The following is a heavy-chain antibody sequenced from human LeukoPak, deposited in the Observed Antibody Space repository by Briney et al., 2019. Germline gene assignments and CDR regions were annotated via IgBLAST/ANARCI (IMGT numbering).Heavy chain of an antibody. Sequence: SETLSVTCAVYGGPFSGYHWRRIRQPPGKGLEWSGEINHSGSTNYTPSLKSTFTISVDTSKDQFSMKLSSVTAGDTALYHGAKDIRYCSGGSCGGWFDPWGQGTLVTVSS. CDR3: AKDIRYCSGGSCGGWFDP. D-gene: IGHD2-15*01. CDR1: GGPFSGYH. CDR2: INHSGST. J-gene: IGHJ5*02. V-gene: IGHV4-34*01.